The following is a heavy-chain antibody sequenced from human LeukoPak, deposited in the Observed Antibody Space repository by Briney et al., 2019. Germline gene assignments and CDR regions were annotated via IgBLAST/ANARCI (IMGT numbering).Heavy chain of an antibody. Sequence: SGGSLRLSCAASGFTFSNYWMHWVRQAPGKGLVWVSRISTDASSTTYADSVKGRFTISRDNAKDTLYLQMSSLRAEDTAVYYCTGHHQAYSRTYWGQGTLVTVSS. J-gene: IGHJ4*02. D-gene: IGHD6-13*01. V-gene: IGHV3-74*01. CDR3: TGHHQAYSRTY. CDR1: GFTFSNYW. CDR2: ISTDASST.